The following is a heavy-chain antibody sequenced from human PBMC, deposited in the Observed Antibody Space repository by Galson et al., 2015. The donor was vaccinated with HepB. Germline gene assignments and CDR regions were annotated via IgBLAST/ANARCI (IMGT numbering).Heavy chain of an antibody. V-gene: IGHV3-9*01. D-gene: IGHD3-10*01. CDR3: AKDNTSIYYGSGSDWDY. J-gene: IGHJ4*02. Sequence: SLRLSCAASGFTFDDYAMRWVRQAPGKGLEWVPGISWSGGSIGYADSVKGRFTISRDNAKNSLYLQMNSLRAEDTALYYCAKDNTSIYYGSGSDWDYWGQGTLVTVSS. CDR1: GFTFDDYA. CDR2: ISWSGGSI.